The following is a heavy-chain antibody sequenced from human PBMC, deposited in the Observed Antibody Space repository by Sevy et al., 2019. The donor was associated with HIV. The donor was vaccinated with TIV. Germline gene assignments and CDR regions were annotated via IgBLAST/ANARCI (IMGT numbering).Heavy chain of an antibody. V-gene: IGHV4-30-4*01. D-gene: IGHD3-3*01. CDR2: IYYSGST. CDR3: ARANTEASLRILEWLLGDWFDP. Sequence: SETLSLTCTVSGGSISSGDYYWSWIRQPPGKGLEWIGYIYYSGSTYYNPSLKSRVTISVDTSKNQFSLKLSSVTAADTAVYYCARANTEASLRILEWLLGDWFDPWGQGTLVTVSS. CDR1: GGSISSGDYY. J-gene: IGHJ5*02.